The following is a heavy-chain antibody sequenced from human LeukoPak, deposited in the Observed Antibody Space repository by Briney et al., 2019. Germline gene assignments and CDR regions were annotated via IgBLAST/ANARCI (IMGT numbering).Heavy chain of an antibody. CDR1: GFTFSDYY. CDR2: ISSSGSTI. J-gene: IGHJ3*02. Sequence: GGSLRLSCAASGFTFSDYYMSWIRQAPGKGLEWVSYISSSGSTIYYADSVKGRFTISRDNAKNSLYLQMNSLRAEDTAVYYCARVLYVDSSSSAGAFDIWGQGTMVTVSS. V-gene: IGHV3-11*04. CDR3: ARVLYVDSSSSAGAFDI. D-gene: IGHD6-6*01.